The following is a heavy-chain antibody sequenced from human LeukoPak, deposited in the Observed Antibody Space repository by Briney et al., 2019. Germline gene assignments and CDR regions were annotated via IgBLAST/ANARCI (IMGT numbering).Heavy chain of an antibody. CDR3: ARDEFAAGGSFDY. Sequence: PGGSLRLSCVASGFTFSSYAMSWVRQAPGKGLEWVSYISSSGSTIYYADSVKGRFTISRDNAKNSLYLQMNSLRAEDTAVYYCARDEFAAGGSFDYWGQGTLVTVSS. CDR1: GFTFSSYA. CDR2: ISSSGSTI. D-gene: IGHD2-15*01. J-gene: IGHJ4*02. V-gene: IGHV3-48*03.